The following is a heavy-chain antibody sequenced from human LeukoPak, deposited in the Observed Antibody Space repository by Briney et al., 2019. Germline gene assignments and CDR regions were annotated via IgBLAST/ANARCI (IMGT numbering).Heavy chain of an antibody. CDR2: IKSKTDGGTT. CDR1: GFTFSNAW. J-gene: IGHJ4*02. Sequence: GGSLRLSCTASGFTFSNAWMSWVRQAPGKGLEWVGRIKSKTDGGTTDYAAPVKGRFTISRDDSENTLYLRMNSLKTEDTAVYYCTTQLLYEHNFDYWGQGTLVTVSS. D-gene: IGHD2-2*02. CDR3: TTQLLYEHNFDY. V-gene: IGHV3-15*01.